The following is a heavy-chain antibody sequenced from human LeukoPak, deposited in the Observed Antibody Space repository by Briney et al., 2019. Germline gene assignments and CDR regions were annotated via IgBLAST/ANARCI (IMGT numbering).Heavy chain of an antibody. CDR2: ISSSSSTI. CDR1: GFTFSSYS. D-gene: IGHD1-1*01. CDR3: ARDGYNWNDEDYMDV. J-gene: IGHJ6*03. V-gene: IGHV3-48*04. Sequence: GGSLRLSCAASGFTFSSYSMNWVRQAPGKGLEWVSYISSSSSTIYYADSVKGRFTISRDNAKNSLYLQMNSLRAEDTAVYYCARDGYNWNDEDYMDVWGKGTTVTVSS.